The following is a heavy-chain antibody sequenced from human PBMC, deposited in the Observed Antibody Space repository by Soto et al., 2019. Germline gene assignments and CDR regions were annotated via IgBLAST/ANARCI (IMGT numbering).Heavy chain of an antibody. CDR3: ARDKITGLFDY. D-gene: IGHD2-8*02. J-gene: IGHJ4*02. Sequence: SETLSLTCTVSGGSISSYYWTWIRQPPGKGLEWIGEIYHSGSTNYNPSLKSRVTISVDTSKNQFSLKLTSVTAADTAVYYCARDKITGLFDYWGQGTLVTVSS. V-gene: IGHV4-34*01. CDR1: GGSISSYY. CDR2: IYHSGST.